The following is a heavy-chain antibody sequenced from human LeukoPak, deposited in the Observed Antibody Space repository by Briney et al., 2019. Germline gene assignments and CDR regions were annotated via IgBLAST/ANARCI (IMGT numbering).Heavy chain of an antibody. D-gene: IGHD3-22*01. CDR3: ARGRDSSGYYYYTKLGFDY. J-gene: IGHJ4*02. CDR2: IIPIFGTA. V-gene: IGHV1-69*13. Sequence: SVKVSCKASGGTFSSYAISWVRQAPGQGLEWMGGIIPIFGTANYAQKFQGRVTNTADESTSTAYMELSSLRSEDTAVYYCARGRDSSGYYYYTKLGFDYWGQGTLVTVSS. CDR1: GGTFSSYA.